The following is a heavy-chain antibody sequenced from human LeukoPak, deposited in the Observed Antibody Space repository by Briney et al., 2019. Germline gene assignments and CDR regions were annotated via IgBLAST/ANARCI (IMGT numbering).Heavy chain of an antibody. Sequence: PGGSLRLSCAASGFTFSSYGMHWVRQAPGKGLEWVAFIRYDGSNKYYADSVKGRFTISRDNSKNPLYLQMNRLRAEDTAVYYGAKDADFWSGTHFDYWGQGTLVTVSS. J-gene: IGHJ4*02. CDR3: AKDADFWSGTHFDY. CDR1: GFTFSSYG. CDR2: IRYDGSNK. D-gene: IGHD3-3*01. V-gene: IGHV3-30*02.